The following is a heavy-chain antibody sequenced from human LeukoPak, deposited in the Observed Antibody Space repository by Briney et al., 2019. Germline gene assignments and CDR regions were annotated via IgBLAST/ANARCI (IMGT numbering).Heavy chain of an antibody. CDR3: ASPAETSYFYYYMDV. V-gene: IGHV3-21*06. CDR2: ITSSSSYI. D-gene: IGHD1-1*01. Sequence: GGSLRLSCAASGFTFSRYTMNWVRQVPGKGLQWVSSITSSSSYIYFADSVKGRFTISRDNAKNSLYLQMNSLRAEDTAVYYCASPAETSYFYYYMDVWGKGTTVTVSS. J-gene: IGHJ6*03. CDR1: GFTFSRYT.